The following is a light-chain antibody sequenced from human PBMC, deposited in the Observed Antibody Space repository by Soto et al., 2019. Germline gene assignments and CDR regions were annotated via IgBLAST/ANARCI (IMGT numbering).Light chain of an antibody. CDR3: QSYDTRLSGYV. CDR1: SSNIGAGYD. J-gene: IGLJ1*01. Sequence: QSVLTQPPSVSGAPGQRVTISCTGSSSNIGAGYDVHWYQQLPGTAPKLLIYGNTNRPSGVPDRFSGSRSGTTASLAITGLRPEDEADYYCQSYDTRLSGYVFATGTNVTVL. V-gene: IGLV1-40*01. CDR2: GNT.